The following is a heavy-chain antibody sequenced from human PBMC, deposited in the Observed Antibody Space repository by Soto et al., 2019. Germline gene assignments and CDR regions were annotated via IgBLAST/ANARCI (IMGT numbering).Heavy chain of an antibody. J-gene: IGHJ3*01. D-gene: IGHD3-3*01. V-gene: IGHV1-45*02. CDR3: ARSRTFAGPLDAFDV. CDR2: ITPLNGDT. Sequence: QVQLVQSGAEVKETGSSVRVSCKASGYTFTYRYLHWVRQAPGQAFEWMGWITPLNGDTKIAEKLQDRVTITRDTPMSTAFMDMTSLRFEDTAMYYCARSRTFAGPLDAFDVWGQGTMIVVSS. CDR1: GYTFTYRY.